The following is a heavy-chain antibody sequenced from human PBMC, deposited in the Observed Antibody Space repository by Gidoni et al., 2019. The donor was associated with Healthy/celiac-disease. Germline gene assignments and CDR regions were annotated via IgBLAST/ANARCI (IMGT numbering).Heavy chain of an antibody. D-gene: IGHD3-22*01. CDR2: ISGSGGST. Sequence: EVQLLESGGGLVQPGGSLRLSCAASGFTFSSYALSWVRQAPGKGLEWVSAISGSGGSTYYADSVNGRFTIARDNSKNTLYLQMNSLRAEDTAVYYCATYYYDSSDYLAYFDYWCQGTLVTVSS. CDR1: GFTFSSYA. V-gene: IGHV3-23*01. J-gene: IGHJ4*02. CDR3: ATYYYDSSDYLAYFDY.